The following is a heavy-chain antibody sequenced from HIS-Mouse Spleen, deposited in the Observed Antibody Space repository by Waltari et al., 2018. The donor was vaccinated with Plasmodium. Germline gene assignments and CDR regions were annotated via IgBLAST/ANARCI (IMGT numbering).Heavy chain of an antibody. J-gene: IGHJ4*02. CDR3: AKAQGVINFDY. D-gene: IGHD3-16*01. Sequence: QVQLVESGGGVVQHGRSLRLFCSASGFTFSRYGMHWVRQAPGKGLEWVAVISYDGSNKYYADSVKGRFTISRDNSKNTLYLQMNSLRAEDTAVYYCAKAQGVINFDYWGQGTLVTVSS. CDR1: GFTFSRYG. CDR2: ISYDGSNK. V-gene: IGHV3-30*18.